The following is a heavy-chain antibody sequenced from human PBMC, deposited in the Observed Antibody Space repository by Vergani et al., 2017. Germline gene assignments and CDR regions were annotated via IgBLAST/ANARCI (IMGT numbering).Heavy chain of an antibody. V-gene: IGHV3-21*01. D-gene: IGHD6-25*01. J-gene: IGHJ4*02. CDR1: GLDFNSYS. CDR2: ISSQTDYI. Sequence: EVQLVESGGGLTRPGGSLRLSCAASGLDFNSYSMNWIRQAPGKGLEWVASISSQTDYIFYADALRGRFTISRDNAAQSLFLQMSSLRAEDTGVYFCARDLRGYGPFDLWGQGTLVTVS. CDR3: ARDLRGYGPFDL.